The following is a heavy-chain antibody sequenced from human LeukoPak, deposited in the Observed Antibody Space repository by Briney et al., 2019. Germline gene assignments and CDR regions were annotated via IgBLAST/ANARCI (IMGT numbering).Heavy chain of an antibody. Sequence: SVKVSCKASGGTFSSYAISWVRQAPGQGLEWMGGIIPIFGTANYAQKFQGRVTITADKSTSTAYMELNSLRSEDTAVYYCARSLYGSGSYGYWGQGTLVTVSS. J-gene: IGHJ4*02. CDR2: IIPIFGTA. V-gene: IGHV1-69*06. CDR3: ARSLYGSGSYGY. D-gene: IGHD3-10*01. CDR1: GGTFSSYA.